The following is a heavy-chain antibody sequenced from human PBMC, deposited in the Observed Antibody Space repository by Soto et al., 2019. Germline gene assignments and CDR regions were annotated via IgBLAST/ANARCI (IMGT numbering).Heavy chain of an antibody. CDR3: AKDPTQRFLEWLVYHYFDY. CDR2: ISGSGGST. V-gene: IGHV3-23*01. CDR1: GFTFSSYA. J-gene: IGHJ4*02. Sequence: GGSLRLSCAASGFTFSSYAMSWVRQAPGKGLEWVSAISGSGGSTYYADSVKGRFTISRDNSKNTLYLQMNSLRAEDTAVYYCAKDPTQRFLEWLVYHYFDYWGQGTLVTVSS. D-gene: IGHD3-3*01.